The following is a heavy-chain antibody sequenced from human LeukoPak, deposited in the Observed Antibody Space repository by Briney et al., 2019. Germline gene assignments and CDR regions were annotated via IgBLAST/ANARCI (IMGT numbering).Heavy chain of an antibody. CDR3: ARDLDTMVRGVLYYYYYGMDV. Sequence: PSETLSLTCAVYGGSFSGYYWSWIRQPPGKGLEWIGEINHSGSTNYNPSLKSRVTISVDTSKNQFSLKLSSVTAADTAVYYCARDLDTMVRGVLYYYYYGMDVWGQGTTVTVSS. V-gene: IGHV4-34*01. D-gene: IGHD3-10*01. CDR1: GGSFSGYY. J-gene: IGHJ6*02. CDR2: INHSGST.